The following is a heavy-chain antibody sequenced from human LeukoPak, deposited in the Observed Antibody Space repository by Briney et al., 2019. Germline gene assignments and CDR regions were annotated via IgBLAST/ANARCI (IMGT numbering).Heavy chain of an antibody. CDR2: IKKTGSET. Sequence: GGSLRLSCAVSGFTFRNYWMSWVRQAPGKGLEWVAYIKKTGSETYYVDSVKGRFTITRDNTRNSLFLQMYSLRAEDTAVYFCAREDGYCSGGNCYSYFDSWGQGTLVTVSS. CDR1: GFTFRNYW. D-gene: IGHD2-15*01. J-gene: IGHJ4*02. CDR3: AREDGYCSGGNCYSYFDS. V-gene: IGHV3-7*01.